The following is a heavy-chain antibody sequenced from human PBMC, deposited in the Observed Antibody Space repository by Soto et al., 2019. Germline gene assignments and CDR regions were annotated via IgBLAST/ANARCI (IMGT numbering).Heavy chain of an antibody. CDR1: GDTFTDYY. CDR2: VNPSGGHT. D-gene: IGHD3-9*01. Sequence: ASVKVSCKASGDTFTDYYIHWVRQAPGQGLEWMGTVNPSGGHTTYAQHFLGRVTMTRDTSTSTLYMELTSLTSDDTDIYYCANILVYLLAGHYYLDYWVQGTLVTVSS. CDR3: ANILVYLLAGHYYLDY. J-gene: IGHJ4*02. V-gene: IGHV1-46*01.